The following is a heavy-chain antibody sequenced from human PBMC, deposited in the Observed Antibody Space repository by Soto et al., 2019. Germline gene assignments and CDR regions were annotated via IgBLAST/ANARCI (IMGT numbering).Heavy chain of an antibody. D-gene: IGHD2-15*01. V-gene: IGHV6-1*01. CDR1: GDSVSSSSVA. J-gene: IGHJ6*02. CDR2: TYYRSRWYS. Sequence: SQTLSLTCVISGDSVSSSSVAWNWVRQSPSRGLEWLGRTYYRSRWYSDFAVSVRGRIVINADTSKNQFSLQLNSVTPEDTAVYFCARSEEDSDYYYYGLDVWGQGTTVTV. CDR3: ARSEEDSDYYYYGLDV.